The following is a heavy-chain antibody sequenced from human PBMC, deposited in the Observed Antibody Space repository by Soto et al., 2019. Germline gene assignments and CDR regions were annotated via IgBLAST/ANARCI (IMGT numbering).Heavy chain of an antibody. CDR3: ASRGVAVAGPEYFQH. CDR2: IIPILGIA. D-gene: IGHD6-19*01. Sequence: QVQLVQSGAEVKKPGASVKVSCKASGGTFSSYTISWVRQAPGQGLEWMGRIIPILGIANYAQKFQGRVTITADKATSTAYMELSSLRSEDTAVYYCASRGVAVAGPEYFQHWCQGTLVTVSS. V-gene: IGHV1-69*02. J-gene: IGHJ1*01. CDR1: GGTFSSYT.